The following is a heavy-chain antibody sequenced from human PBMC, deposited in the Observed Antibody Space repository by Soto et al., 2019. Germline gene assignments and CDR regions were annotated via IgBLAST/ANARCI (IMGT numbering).Heavy chain of an antibody. CDR1: GFTFSSYW. CDR2: INTDGSET. CDR3: ARDGEGY. J-gene: IGHJ4*02. V-gene: IGHV3-74*01. D-gene: IGHD2-21*01. Sequence: EVQLVESGGGLVQPGGSLRLSCAASGFTFSSYWMHWVRQVPGKGLVWVSRINTDGSETNYADSVKGRFTVSRDNAKNTQYLQMNNLRAEVTAVYYCARDGEGYWGQGTLVTVSS.